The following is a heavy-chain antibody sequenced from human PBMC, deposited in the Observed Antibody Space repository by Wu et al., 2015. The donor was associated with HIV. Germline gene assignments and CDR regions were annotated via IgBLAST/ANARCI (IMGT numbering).Heavy chain of an antibody. V-gene: IGHV1-18*01. CDR1: GYTFTSYG. CDR2: ISAYNGNT. CDR3: ARVPLPTYYYDSSGYYDFDY. D-gene: IGHD3-22*01. J-gene: IGHJ4*02. Sequence: QVQLVQSGAEVKKPGASVKVSCKASGYTFTSYGISWVRQAPGQGLEWMGWISAYNGNTNYAQKLQGRVTMTTDTSTSTAYMELRSLRSDDTAVYYCARVPLPTYYYDSSGYYDFDYWGQGTLVTVSS.